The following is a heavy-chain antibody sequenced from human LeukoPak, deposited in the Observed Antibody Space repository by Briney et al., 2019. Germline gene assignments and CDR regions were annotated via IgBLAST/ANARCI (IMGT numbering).Heavy chain of an antibody. CDR2: IRGKAYGGTT. J-gene: IGHJ4*02. V-gene: IGHV3-49*04. CDR1: GFTSGDYP. CDR3: TRGGGFVWGSYRPIDY. Sequence: GGSLRLSCTGSGFTSGDYPMSWVRQAPGKGLEWVGFIRGKAYGGTTEYAASVKGRFTISRDDSETVAYLQMNTLKIEDAAVYYCTRGGGFVWGSYRPIDYWGQGTLVTVSS. D-gene: IGHD3-16*02.